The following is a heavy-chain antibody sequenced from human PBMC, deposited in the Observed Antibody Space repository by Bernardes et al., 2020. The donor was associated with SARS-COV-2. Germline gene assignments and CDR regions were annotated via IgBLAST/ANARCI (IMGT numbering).Heavy chain of an antibody. Sequence: GGSLRLSCAASGFTFSSYGMHWVRQAPGKGLEWVAVIWYDGSNKYYADSVKGRFTISRDNSKNTLYLQMNSLRAEDTAVYYCARDPPTTVTTSDGMDVWGQGTTVTVSS. D-gene: IGHD4-17*01. J-gene: IGHJ6*02. CDR2: IWYDGSNK. CDR1: GFTFSSYG. V-gene: IGHV3-33*01. CDR3: ARDPPTTVTTSDGMDV.